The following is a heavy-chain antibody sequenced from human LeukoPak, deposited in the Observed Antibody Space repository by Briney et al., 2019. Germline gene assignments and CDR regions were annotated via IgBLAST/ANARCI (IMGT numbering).Heavy chain of an antibody. D-gene: IGHD6-19*01. CDR2: INHSGST. Sequence: SETLSLTCAVYGGSFSGYYWSWIRQPPGKGLEWIGEINHSGSTNYNPSLKSRVTISVDTSKNQFSLKLNSVTAADTAVYYCARGGIAVAEGDFDYWGQGTLVTVSS. J-gene: IGHJ4*02. V-gene: IGHV4-34*01. CDR1: GGSFSGYY. CDR3: ARGGIAVAEGDFDY.